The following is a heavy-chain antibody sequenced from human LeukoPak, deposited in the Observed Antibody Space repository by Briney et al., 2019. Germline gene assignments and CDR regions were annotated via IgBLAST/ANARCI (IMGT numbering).Heavy chain of an antibody. CDR1: GFTFSSYA. Sequence: PGGSLRLSCAASGFTFSSYAMHWVRQAPGKGLEWVAVISYDGSNKYYADSVKGRFTISRDNSKNTLYLQMNSLRAEDTAVYYCARSSALWFGELDFGYWGQGTLVTVSS. J-gene: IGHJ4*02. D-gene: IGHD3-10*01. CDR3: ARSSALWFGELDFGY. CDR2: ISYDGSNK. V-gene: IGHV3-30*04.